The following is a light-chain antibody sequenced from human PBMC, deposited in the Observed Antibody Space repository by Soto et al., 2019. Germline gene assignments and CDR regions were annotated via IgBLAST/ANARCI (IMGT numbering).Light chain of an antibody. CDR1: SSDVGGYNY. J-gene: IGLJ1*01. CDR2: DVS. V-gene: IGLV2-14*03. Sequence: QSALTQPASVSGSPGQSITISCTGTSSDVGGYNYVSWYQHHPGKAPKLIIYDVSNRPSGVSHHFSGSKSGNTASLTISGLQVEDEADYYCSSYTGTSTLYVYGTGTKLTVL. CDR3: SSYTGTSTLYV.